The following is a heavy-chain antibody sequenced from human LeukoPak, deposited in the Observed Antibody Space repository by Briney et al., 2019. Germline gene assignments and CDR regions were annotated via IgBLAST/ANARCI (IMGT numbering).Heavy chain of an antibody. J-gene: IGHJ4*02. CDR3: ARDHEAAAGLDY. D-gene: IGHD6-13*01. V-gene: IGHV1-2*02. Sequence: GASVKVSCKASGYTFTGYYMHWVRQVPGQGLEWMGWINHNSGGTSFAPKFQGRVTMTRDTSISTAYMELSRLRSDDTAVYYCARDHEAAAGLDYWGQGTLVTVSS. CDR1: GYTFTGYY. CDR2: INHNSGGT.